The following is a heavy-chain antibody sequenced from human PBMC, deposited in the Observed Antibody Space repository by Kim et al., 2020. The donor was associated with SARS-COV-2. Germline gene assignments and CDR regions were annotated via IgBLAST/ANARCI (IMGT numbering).Heavy chain of an antibody. Sequence: GGSLRLSCAASGLTFKNYWMTWVRQAPGTGLEWVASIKYDGSAEFYVDSVRGRFTISRDNAKDSVYLQLSSLRAEDTAVYYCAKGTNMYVWGQGTTVTVS. V-gene: IGHV3-7*03. J-gene: IGHJ6*02. CDR1: GLTFKNYW. D-gene: IGHD1-1*01. CDR2: IKYDGSAE. CDR3: AKGTNMYV.